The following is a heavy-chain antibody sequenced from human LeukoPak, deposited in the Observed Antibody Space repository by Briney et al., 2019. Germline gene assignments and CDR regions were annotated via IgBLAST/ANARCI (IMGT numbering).Heavy chain of an antibody. CDR1: GFTFSNAW. D-gene: IGHD6-13*01. CDR2: IKSKTDGGTT. V-gene: IGHV3-15*01. CDR3: ATRVYDAEDY. J-gene: IGHJ4*02. Sequence: PGGSLRLSCAASGFTFSNAWMSWVRQAPGKGLEWVGRIKSKTDGGTTDYAAPVRGRFTISRDDSKNTLYLQMNSLRAEDTAVYYCATRVYDAEDYWGQGTLVTVSS.